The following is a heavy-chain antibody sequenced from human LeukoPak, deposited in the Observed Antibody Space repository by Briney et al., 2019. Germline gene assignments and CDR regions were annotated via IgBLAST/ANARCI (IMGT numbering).Heavy chain of an antibody. CDR2: IYYSGST. CDR1: GGSISSSSYY. J-gene: IGHJ5*02. V-gene: IGHV4-39*07. D-gene: IGHD6-13*01. CDR3: ARDLSRGSSLDP. Sequence: SETLSLTCTVSGGSISSSSYYWGWIRQPPGKGLEWIGSIYYSGSTYYNPSLKSRVTISVDTSKNQFSLKLSSVTAADTAVYYCARDLSRGSSLDPWGQGTLVTVSS.